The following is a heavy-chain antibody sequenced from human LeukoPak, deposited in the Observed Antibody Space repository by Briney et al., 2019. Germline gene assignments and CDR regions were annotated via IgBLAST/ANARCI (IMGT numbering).Heavy chain of an antibody. Sequence: GGSLRLSCAASGFTFSNYAMHWVRQAPGKGLEWVAIISYDGSNEHYADSVKGRFTISRDNSKDTLYLQMISLRADDTAIYFCARPGSERQWLPPDYWGQGTLVTVSS. V-gene: IGHV3-30-3*01. CDR3: ARPGSERQWLPPDY. D-gene: IGHD6-19*01. J-gene: IGHJ4*02. CDR2: ISYDGSNE. CDR1: GFTFSNYA.